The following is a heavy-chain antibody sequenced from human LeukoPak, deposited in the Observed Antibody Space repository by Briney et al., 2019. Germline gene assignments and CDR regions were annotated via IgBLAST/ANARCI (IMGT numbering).Heavy chain of an antibody. D-gene: IGHD3-3*01. J-gene: IGHJ6*03. V-gene: IGHV3-33*06. CDR1: GFTFSSYG. CDR2: IWYDGSNK. Sequence: GGSLRLSCAASGFTFSSYGMHWVRQAPGKGLEWVAVIWYDGSNKYYADSVKGRFTISRDNSKNTLYLQMNSLRAEDTAVYYCAKLGWSGPSIYCYYYMDVWGKGTTVTVSS. CDR3: AKLGWSGPSIYCYYYMDV.